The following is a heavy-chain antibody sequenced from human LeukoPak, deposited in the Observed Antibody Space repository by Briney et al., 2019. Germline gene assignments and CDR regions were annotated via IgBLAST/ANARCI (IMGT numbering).Heavy chain of an antibody. CDR2: IYYSGST. J-gene: IGHJ5*02. CDR1: GGSISSSSCY. D-gene: IGHD2-2*01. V-gene: IGHV4-39*01. Sequence: SETLSLTCTVSGGSISSSSCYWGWIRQPPGKGLEWIGIIYYSGSTYYNPSLKSRLTISVDTSKNQFSLKLSSVTATDTAVYYCARWGYCSSTSCYEYWFDPWGQGTLVTVSS. CDR3: ARWGYCSSTSCYEYWFDP.